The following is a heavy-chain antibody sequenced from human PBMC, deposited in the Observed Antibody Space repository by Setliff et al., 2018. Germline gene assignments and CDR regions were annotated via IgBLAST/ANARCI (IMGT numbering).Heavy chain of an antibody. V-gene: IGHV4-61*02. CDR1: GGSVSSRNYY. CDR3: ARAAVTSGARADYFDN. D-gene: IGHD4-17*01. CDR2: IYTSGST. J-gene: IGHJ4*02. Sequence: SETLSLPCTVSGGSVSSRNYYWTWIRQPAGKGLEWIGRIYTSGSTDYDPSLKSRVTISVDTSKNQFSLNLSSVTAADTAVYYCARAAVTSGARADYFDNWGRGTLVTVSS.